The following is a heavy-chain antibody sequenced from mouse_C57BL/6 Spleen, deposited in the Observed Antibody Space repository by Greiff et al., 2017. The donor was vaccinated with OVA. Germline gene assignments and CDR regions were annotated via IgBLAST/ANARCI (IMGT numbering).Heavy chain of an antibody. J-gene: IGHJ4*01. CDR1: GFTFSDYG. D-gene: IGHD1-1*01. Sequence: EVMLVESGGGLVKPGGSLKLSCAASGFTFSDYGMHWVRQAPEKGLEWVAYISSGSSIIYYADTVKGRFTITRDNAKNTLFLQITSLRSEDTAMYYCAGGSSYAMDYWGQGTSVTVSS. CDR2: ISSGSSII. CDR3: AGGSSYAMDY. V-gene: IGHV5-17*01.